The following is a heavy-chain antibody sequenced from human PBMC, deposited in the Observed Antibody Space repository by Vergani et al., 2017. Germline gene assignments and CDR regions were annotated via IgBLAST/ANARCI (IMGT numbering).Heavy chain of an antibody. D-gene: IGHD2-2*01. J-gene: IGHJ5*02. CDR2: IYYTGTT. CDR1: GVSIGSNSYY. Sequence: QLQLQESGPGLVKPSETLSLTCTVSGVSIGSNSYYWGWIRQPPGKGLEWIGTIYYTGTTYYNEAHKSRLTISVDTSKNQFSLNLTSVTAADTAVYYCARARGGYCSSTSCYPFDPWGQGTLVTVSS. V-gene: IGHV4-39*01. CDR3: ARARGGYCSSTSCYPFDP.